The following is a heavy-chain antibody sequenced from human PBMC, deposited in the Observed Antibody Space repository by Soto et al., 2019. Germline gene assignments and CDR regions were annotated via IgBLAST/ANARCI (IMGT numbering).Heavy chain of an antibody. CDR3: ARLEVPYYFDY. V-gene: IGHV4-34*01. Sequence: SETLSLTCAVYGGSFSGYYWSWIRQPPGKGLEWIGEINHSGSTNYNPSLKSRVTISVDTSKNQFSLKLSSVTAVDTAVYYCARLEVPYYFDYWVQGTLVTVSS. J-gene: IGHJ4*02. CDR2: INHSGST. CDR1: GGSFSGYY. D-gene: IGHD1-1*01.